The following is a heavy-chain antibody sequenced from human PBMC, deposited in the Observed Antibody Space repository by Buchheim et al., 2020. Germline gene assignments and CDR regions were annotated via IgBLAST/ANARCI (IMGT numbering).Heavy chain of an antibody. D-gene: IGHD6-19*01. CDR2: INHSGNT. Sequence: QVQLQQWGAGLLKPSETLSLTCAVYGGSFSGYYWSWIRQPPGKGLEWIGEINHSGNTNYNPSLKSRVTISVDTSKNQFSLKLSSVTAADTAVYYCARGPQWLARYYYYGMDVWGQGTT. J-gene: IGHJ6*02. CDR1: GGSFSGYY. V-gene: IGHV4-34*01. CDR3: ARGPQWLARYYYYGMDV.